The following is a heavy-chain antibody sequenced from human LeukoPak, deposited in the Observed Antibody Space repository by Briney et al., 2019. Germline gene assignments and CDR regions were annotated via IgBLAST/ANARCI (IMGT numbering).Heavy chain of an antibody. Sequence: GGSLRLSCAASGFTFSSYGMHWVRQAPGKGLEWVAVIWYDGSNKYYADSVKGRFTISRDNSKNTLYLQMNSLRAEDTAVYYCARVRPGGGLWPYYYDRSGYYDYWGQGPLVTVPS. V-gene: IGHV3-33*01. CDR1: GFTFSSYG. J-gene: IGHJ4*02. CDR3: ARVRPGGGLWPYYYDRSGYYDY. CDR2: IWYDGSNK. D-gene: IGHD3-22*01.